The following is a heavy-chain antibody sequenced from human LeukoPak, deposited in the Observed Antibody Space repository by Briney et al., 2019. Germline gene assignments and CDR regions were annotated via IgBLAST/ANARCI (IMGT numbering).Heavy chain of an antibody. Sequence: PGGSLTLSCSASEFTFSNYAMHWVRQAPGKGLEYVSSITSDGGDTYYADSVKGRFPISRDNSKNTLYLQMNTRRAEDTAVYYCANDYRSGSFHDFWGQGTLVTVSS. V-gene: IGHV3-64*04. D-gene: IGHD3-10*01. CDR3: ANDYRSGSFHDF. CDR2: ITSDGGDT. CDR1: EFTFSNYA. J-gene: IGHJ4*02.